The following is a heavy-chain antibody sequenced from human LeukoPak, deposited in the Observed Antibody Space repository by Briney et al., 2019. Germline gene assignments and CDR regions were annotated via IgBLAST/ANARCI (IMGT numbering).Heavy chain of an antibody. CDR3: AKDMPYYYDSSGQTTGPFDY. CDR2: ISWNSGSI. Sequence: GRSLRLSCAASGFTFDDYAMHWVRQAPGKGLEWVSGISWNSGSIGYADSVKGRFTISRDNAKNSLYLQMNSLRAEDTALYYCAKDMPYYYDSSGQTTGPFDYWGQGTLVTVSS. J-gene: IGHJ4*02. D-gene: IGHD3-22*01. CDR1: GFTFDDYA. V-gene: IGHV3-9*01.